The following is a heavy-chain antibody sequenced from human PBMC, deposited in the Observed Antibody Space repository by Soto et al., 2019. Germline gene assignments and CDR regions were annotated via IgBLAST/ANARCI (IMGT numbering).Heavy chain of an antibody. CDR1: GGTFSSYA. V-gene: IGHV1-69*13. J-gene: IGHJ6*02. D-gene: IGHD3-9*01. CDR2: IIPIFGTA. Sequence: SVKVSCKASGGTFSSYAISWVRQAPGQGLEWMGGIIPIFGTANYAQKFQGRVTITADESTSTAYMELSSLRSEDTAVYYCARGSSYYDIPSDYYGMDVWGQGTTVTVSS. CDR3: ARGSSYYDIPSDYYGMDV.